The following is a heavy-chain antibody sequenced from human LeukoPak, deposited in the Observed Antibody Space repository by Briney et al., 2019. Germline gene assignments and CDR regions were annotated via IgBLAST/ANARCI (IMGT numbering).Heavy chain of an antibody. CDR1: GYTFTGYY. Sequence: ASVKVSCKASGYTFTGYYMHWVRQAPGQGLEWMGRINPNNGGTNYAQKFQGRVTMTEDTSTDTAYMELSSLRSEDTAVYYCATFRYCSSTSCHRVQYYYYGMDVWGQGTTVTVSS. CDR3: ATFRYCSSTSCHRVQYYYYGMDV. J-gene: IGHJ6*02. V-gene: IGHV1-2*06. CDR2: INPNNGGT. D-gene: IGHD2-2*01.